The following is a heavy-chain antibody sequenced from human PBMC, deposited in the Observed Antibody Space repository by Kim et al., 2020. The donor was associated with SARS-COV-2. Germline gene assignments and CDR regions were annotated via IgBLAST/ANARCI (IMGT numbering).Heavy chain of an antibody. CDR1: GYTFSSYW. Sequence: GESLKISCKASGYTFSSYWIGWVRQMPGKGLEWMGIIYPGDSDTKYSPSLDGQVTISADKSLDTAYLQWSRLKPSDTAIYYCARHSLSVSPDYWGPGTLVTVSP. D-gene: IGHD3-3*01. CDR3: ARHSLSVSPDY. CDR2: IYPGDSDT. V-gene: IGHV5-51*01. J-gene: IGHJ4*02.